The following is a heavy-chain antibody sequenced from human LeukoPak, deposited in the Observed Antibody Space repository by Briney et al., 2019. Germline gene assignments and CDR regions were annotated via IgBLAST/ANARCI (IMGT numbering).Heavy chain of an antibody. CDR1: GYTFTGYY. V-gene: IGHV1-2*02. CDR3: ASSQGLRYFDWLLTPPDAFDI. Sequence: VSVKVSCKASGYTFTGYYMHWVRQAPGQGLEWMGWINPNSGGTNYAQKFQGRVTMTRDTSISTAYVELSRLRSDDTAVYYCASSQGLRYFDWLLTPPDAFDIWGQGTMVTVSS. D-gene: IGHD3-9*01. J-gene: IGHJ3*02. CDR2: INPNSGGT.